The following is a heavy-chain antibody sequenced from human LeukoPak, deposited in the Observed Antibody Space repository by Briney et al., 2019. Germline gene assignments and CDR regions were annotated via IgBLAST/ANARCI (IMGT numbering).Heavy chain of an antibody. CDR2: INHSGST. CDR1: GFTFSNYN. D-gene: IGHD5-18*01. V-gene: IGHV4-34*01. Sequence: GSLRLSCAASGFTFSNYNMNWVRQAPGKGLEWIGEINHSGSTNYNPSLKSRVTISVDTSKNQFSLKLSSVTAADTAVYYCARVVRRYSYGFVNWFDPWGQGTLVTVSS. J-gene: IGHJ5*02. CDR3: ARVVRRYSYGFVNWFDP.